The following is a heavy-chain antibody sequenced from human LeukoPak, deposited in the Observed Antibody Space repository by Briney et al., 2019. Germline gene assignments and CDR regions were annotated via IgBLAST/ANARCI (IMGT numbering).Heavy chain of an antibody. CDR3: ARRNYDDDGYYFDY. D-gene: IGHD4-17*01. Sequence: GESLKISCQGSGYSFSSYWIGWVRQMPGKGLEWKGIIYAGDSDTRISPSFQGQVTISADKSISTAYLHWSGLEAADTAMYYCARRNYDDDGYYFDYWGQGTLVTVSA. CDR1: GYSFSSYW. CDR2: IYAGDSDT. J-gene: IGHJ4*02. V-gene: IGHV5-51*01.